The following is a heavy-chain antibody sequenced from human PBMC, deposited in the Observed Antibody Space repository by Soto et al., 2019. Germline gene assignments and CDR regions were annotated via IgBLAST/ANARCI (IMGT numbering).Heavy chain of an antibody. J-gene: IGHJ5*02. CDR2: ISNYNGNT. CDR3: VLQSDFWSSLHTVLYH. Sequence: QVQVVQSGAEVKEPGASVKVSCKASGYIFHNYGFSWVRQAPGQGLEWRGWISNYNGNTNNGQKFQGRVTMTTDTSTSTADMELRSLRADDTAVYYWVLQSDFWSSLHTVLYHWGEGPLVTVSS. V-gene: IGHV1-18*01. D-gene: IGHD3-3*01. CDR1: GYIFHNYG.